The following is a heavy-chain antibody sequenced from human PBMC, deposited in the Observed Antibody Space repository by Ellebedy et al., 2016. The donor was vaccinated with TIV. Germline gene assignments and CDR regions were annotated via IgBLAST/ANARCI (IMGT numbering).Heavy chain of an antibody. CDR1: RGTFSNYA. D-gene: IGHD5-12*01. Sequence: AASVKVSCKASRGTFSNYAISWVRQAPGQGLEWMGGILPIFGTANYAQKFQGRVTITADKSTSTAYMELSSLRSEDTAVYYCSRSLGYENYYYYGMDVWGQGTTVTVSS. CDR3: SRSLGYENYYYYGMDV. J-gene: IGHJ6*02. V-gene: IGHV1-69*06. CDR2: ILPIFGTA.